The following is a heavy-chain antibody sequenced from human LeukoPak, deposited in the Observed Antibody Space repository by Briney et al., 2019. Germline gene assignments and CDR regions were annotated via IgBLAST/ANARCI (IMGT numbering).Heavy chain of an antibody. D-gene: IGHD1-26*01. Sequence: ASVKVSCKASGYTFTGYHMHWVRQAPGQGLEWMGWINPNSGGTNYAQKFQGRVTMTRDTSISTAYMELTRLRSDDTAVYYCASSLGSRVGYWGQGTLVTVSS. CDR2: INPNSGGT. CDR1: GYTFTGYH. J-gene: IGHJ4*02. V-gene: IGHV1-2*02. CDR3: ASSLGSRVGY.